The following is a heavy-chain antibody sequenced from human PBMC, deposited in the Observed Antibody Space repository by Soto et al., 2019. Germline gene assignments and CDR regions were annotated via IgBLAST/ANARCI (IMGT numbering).Heavy chain of an antibody. D-gene: IGHD2-2*02. Sequence: PGGSLRLSCAASGFTFDDYAMHWVRQAPGKGLEWVSGISWNSGSIGYADSVKGRLTISRDNAKNSLYLQMNSLRAEDTALYYCAKSLAPAAIGGYYYYYGMDVWGQGTTVTVSS. J-gene: IGHJ6*02. V-gene: IGHV3-9*01. CDR1: GFTFDDYA. CDR3: AKSLAPAAIGGYYYYYGMDV. CDR2: ISWNSGSI.